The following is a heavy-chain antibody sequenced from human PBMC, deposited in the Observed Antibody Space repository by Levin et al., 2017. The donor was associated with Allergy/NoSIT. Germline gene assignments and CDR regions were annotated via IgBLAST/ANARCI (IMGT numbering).Heavy chain of an antibody. CDR3: ARAGSYYDFWSGYPLAYYGMDV. V-gene: IGHV3-30*04. J-gene: IGHJ6*02. CDR1: GFTFSSYA. D-gene: IGHD3-3*01. CDR2: ISYDGSNK. Sequence: GGSLRLSCAASGFTFSSYAMHWVRQAPGKGLEWVAVISYDGSNKYYADSVKGRFTISRDNSKNTLYLQMNSLRAEDTAVYYCARAGSYYDFWSGYPLAYYGMDVWGQGTTDTVSS.